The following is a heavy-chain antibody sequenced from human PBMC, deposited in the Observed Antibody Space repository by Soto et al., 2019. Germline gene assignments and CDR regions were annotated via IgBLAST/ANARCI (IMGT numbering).Heavy chain of an antibody. Sequence: QVQLLQSGAELREPGSSVRVSCTPSGGTFVSSAFAWVRQAPGGKIEWMGGIIPILGSTKYAEKFLGRLTIRADDSSRTAYLEWSSLTFDDTAVYFCAKKNPHGDSNKDWLDPWGQGTLVTVST. D-gene: IGHD2-15*01. CDR1: GGTFVSSA. CDR3: AKKNPHGDSNKDWLDP. J-gene: IGHJ5*02. V-gene: IGHV1-69*01. CDR2: IIPILGST.